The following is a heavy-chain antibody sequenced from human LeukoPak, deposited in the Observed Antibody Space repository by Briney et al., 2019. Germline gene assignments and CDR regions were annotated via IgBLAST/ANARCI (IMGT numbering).Heavy chain of an antibody. V-gene: IGHV1-69*13. D-gene: IGHD6-13*01. CDR2: IIPISGAA. Sequence: SVKVSCKAVGDTFSIYGISWVRQAPGQGLEWMGGIIPISGAAEYAQKFQGRVTITADEPTTTAYMELSSLRSEDTAVYYCARGGSGIATAGTTFDYWGQGTLVTVSS. CDR3: ARGGSGIATAGTTFDY. J-gene: IGHJ4*02. CDR1: GDTFSIYG.